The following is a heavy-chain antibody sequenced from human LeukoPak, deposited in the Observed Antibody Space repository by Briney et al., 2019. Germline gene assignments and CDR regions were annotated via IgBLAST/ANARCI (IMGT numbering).Heavy chain of an antibody. J-gene: IGHJ4*02. D-gene: IGHD5-18*01. V-gene: IGHV4-4*07. CDR1: GGSINSYY. CDR2: IFSSGNT. CDR3: ARANSYGSEGYYFDY. Sequence: SETLSLTCTVSGGSINSYYWSWIRQPAGKGLEWIGRIFSSGNTIYNPSLQSRVTMSVDTSKNQFSLKLSSVTAADTAVYYCARANSYGSEGYYFDYWGQGTLVTVSS.